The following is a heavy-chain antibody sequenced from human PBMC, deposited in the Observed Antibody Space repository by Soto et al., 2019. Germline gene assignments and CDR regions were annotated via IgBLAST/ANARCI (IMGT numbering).Heavy chain of an antibody. Sequence: ASVKVSCKASGGTFSSYAISWVRQAPGQGLEWMGGIIPIFGTANYAQKFQGRVTITADESTSTAYMELSSLRSEDTVVYYCASQTIFGVVIPHSDYYYYGMDVWGQGTTVTVSS. CDR1: GGTFSSYA. CDR3: ASQTIFGVVIPHSDYYYYGMDV. CDR2: IIPIFGTA. D-gene: IGHD3-3*01. V-gene: IGHV1-69*13. J-gene: IGHJ6*02.